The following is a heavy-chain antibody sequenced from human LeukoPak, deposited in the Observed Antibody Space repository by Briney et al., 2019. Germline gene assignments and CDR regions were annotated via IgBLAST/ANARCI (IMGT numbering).Heavy chain of an antibody. V-gene: IGHV3-11*04. Sequence: GSLRLSCAASGFTFSDYYIISSSGNTKYYADSVKGRFTISRDNAKNSLSLQMNSLRAEDTAVYYCARDGGSAWFFRYWGQGTLVTVSS. CDR3: ARDGGSAWFFRY. J-gene: IGHJ4*02. D-gene: IGHD6-19*01. CDR2: ISSSGNTK. CDR1: GFTFSDYY.